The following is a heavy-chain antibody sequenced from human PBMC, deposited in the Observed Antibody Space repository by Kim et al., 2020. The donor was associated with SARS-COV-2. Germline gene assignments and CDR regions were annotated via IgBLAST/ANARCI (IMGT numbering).Heavy chain of an antibody. V-gene: IGHV1-46*01. Sequence: SYAQKLQGRVTVTRDPSTTTVYMELTRLTSDDTAVYYCARRGNDGGGYYAYWSQGTLVTVSS. CDR3: ARRGNDGGGYYAY. D-gene: IGHD3-22*01. J-gene: IGHJ4*02.